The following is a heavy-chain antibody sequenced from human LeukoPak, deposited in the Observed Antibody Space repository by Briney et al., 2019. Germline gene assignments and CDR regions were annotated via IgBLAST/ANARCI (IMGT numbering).Heavy chain of an antibody. J-gene: IGHJ4*02. V-gene: IGHV5-51*01. CDR3: ARVAYCSGGSCYYFDY. CDR2: IYPGDSDT. D-gene: IGHD2-15*01. Sequence: ESLKISCRGSGYSFTSYWIGWVRQMPGKGLEWMGIIYPGDSDTRYSPSFQGQVTISADKSISTAYLQWSSLKASDTAMYYCARVAYCSGGSCYYFDYWGQGTLVTVSS. CDR1: GYSFTSYW.